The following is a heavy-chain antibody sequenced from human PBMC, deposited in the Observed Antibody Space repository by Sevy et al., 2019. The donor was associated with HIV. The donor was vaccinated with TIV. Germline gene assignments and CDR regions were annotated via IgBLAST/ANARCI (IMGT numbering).Heavy chain of an antibody. CDR3: ARGCALVYYDTGGFQNFFDS. J-gene: IGHJ4*02. CDR2: VYDSGSS. Sequence: SETLSLTCTVSGGSISGHYRGWIRQSPGKGLEWIAYVYDSGSSNYNPSLRSRVTISVDTSKSQFSLRLSSVTAADPSVYFCARGCALVYYDTGGFQNFFDSWGPGTLVTVSS. CDR1: GGSISGHY. V-gene: IGHV4-59*11. D-gene: IGHD3-22*01.